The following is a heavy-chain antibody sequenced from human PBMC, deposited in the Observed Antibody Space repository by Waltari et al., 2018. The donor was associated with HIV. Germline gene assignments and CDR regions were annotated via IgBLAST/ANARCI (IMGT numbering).Heavy chain of an antibody. CDR3: ARRLLDTAPLSDGMDV. CDR1: GYSFTSHW. J-gene: IGHJ6*02. Sequence: EVQLVQSGAEVKKPGESLKISCKGSGYSFTSHWIGWVRQMPGKGLEWMGISYPGDSTTRYSPSFQGQVTISADKSISTAYLQWSSLKASDTAMYYCARRLLDTAPLSDGMDVWGQGTTVTVSS. CDR2: SYPGDSTT. V-gene: IGHV5-51*01. D-gene: IGHD5-18*01.